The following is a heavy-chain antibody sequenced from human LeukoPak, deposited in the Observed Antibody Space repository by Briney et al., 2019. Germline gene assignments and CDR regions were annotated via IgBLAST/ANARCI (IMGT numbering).Heavy chain of an antibody. CDR1: TFAFSSYA. CDR3: AKEYYSSSSGYFDY. J-gene: IGHJ4*02. D-gene: IGHD6-6*01. Sequence: GGSLRLSCAASTFAFSSYAMTWVRQAPGKGLEWVSSITGSGGSTYYADSVKGRFTISRDNSKNTLYLQMNSLRAEDTAVYYCAKEYYSSSSGYFDYWGQGTLVTVSS. CDR2: ITGSGGST. V-gene: IGHV3-23*01.